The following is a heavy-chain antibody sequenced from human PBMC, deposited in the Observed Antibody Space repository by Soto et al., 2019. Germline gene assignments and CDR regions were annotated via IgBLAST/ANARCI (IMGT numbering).Heavy chain of an antibody. V-gene: IGHV4-59*02. Sequence: KTSEILSLTWSFSVGSVSSYLWGWIRQPPGKGLEWLGHIYYTGSTNYSPSLKGRFTISLDASKSQFSLNLNSVTAADTAVYYCARGPGDSDYYFDYWGPGTLVTVSS. D-gene: IGHD2-21*01. CDR3: ARGPGDSDYYFDY. CDR2: IYYTGST. J-gene: IGHJ4*02. CDR1: VGSVSSYL.